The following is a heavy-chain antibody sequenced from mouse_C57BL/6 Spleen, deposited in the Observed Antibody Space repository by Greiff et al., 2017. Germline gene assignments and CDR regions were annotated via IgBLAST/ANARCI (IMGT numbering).Heavy chain of an antibody. Sequence: EVHLVESGGGLVKPGGSLKLSCAASGFTFSSYAMSWVRQTPEKRLEWVATISDGGSYTYYPDNVKGRFTISRDNAKNNLYLQMSHLKSEDTAMYYCARGGYDYDRFAYWGQGTLVTVSA. CDR2: ISDGGSYT. J-gene: IGHJ3*01. CDR3: ARGGYDYDRFAY. CDR1: GFTFSSYA. D-gene: IGHD2-4*01. V-gene: IGHV5-4*01.